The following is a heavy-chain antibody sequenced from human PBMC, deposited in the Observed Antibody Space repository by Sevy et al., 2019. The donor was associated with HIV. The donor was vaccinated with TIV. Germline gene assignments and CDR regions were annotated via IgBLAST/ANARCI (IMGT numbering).Heavy chain of an antibody. CDR2: INSDSGVT. V-gene: IGHV1-2*02. Sequence: ASVKVSCKASGYIFSDYYIHWVRQAPGQGLEWMAWINSDSGVTNYAQRFQGEVTVTRDTSLRTAYLELTNLKSNDTAIYYCARLTTQPTSDRDGLDLWGQGTTVTVSS. CDR1: GYIFSDYY. J-gene: IGHJ6*01. D-gene: IGHD4-17*01. CDR3: ARLTTQPTSDRDGLDL.